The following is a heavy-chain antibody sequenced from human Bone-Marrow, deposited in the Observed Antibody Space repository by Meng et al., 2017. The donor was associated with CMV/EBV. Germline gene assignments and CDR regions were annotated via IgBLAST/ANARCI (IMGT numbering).Heavy chain of an antibody. CDR3: ARGGDGGIRVRGAVDY. CDR2: ISGSSSYI. CDR1: GFTFSSYS. V-gene: IGHV3-21*01. Sequence: GGSLRLSCAASGFTFSSYSMNWVRQVPGKGLEWVSSISGSSSYISYADTVKGRFTISRDTAKSSLYLQMNSLRAEDTAVYYCARGGDGGIRVRGAVDYWGQGTLVTFYS. J-gene: IGHJ4*02. D-gene: IGHD3-10*01.